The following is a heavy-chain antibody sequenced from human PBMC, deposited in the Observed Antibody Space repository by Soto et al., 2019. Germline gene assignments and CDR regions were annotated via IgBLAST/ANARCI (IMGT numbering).Heavy chain of an antibody. CDR1: GVSFNSYY. J-gene: IGHJ5*02. CDR2: ISYDGSNT. Sequence: GGYLRLSCAASGVSFNSYYKHWVRQAPGKWPEWVAIISYDGSNTYYSDSVTGRFTISRDNSKDKLYLQMHSLSSDDTAIYYCARISRYCSGGDCHAWGQGT. V-gene: IGHV3-30*03. CDR3: ARISRYCSGGDCHA. D-gene: IGHD2-15*01.